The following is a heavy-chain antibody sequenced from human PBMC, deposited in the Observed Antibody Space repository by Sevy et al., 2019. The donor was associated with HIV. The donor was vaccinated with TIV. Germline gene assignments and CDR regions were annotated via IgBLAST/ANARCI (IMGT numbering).Heavy chain of an antibody. D-gene: IGHD3-16*01. Sequence: GGSLRLSCAASGLTFTTNAMSWVRQAPGKGLEWVAGITSGGATYYEDSVKGRFTVSRDNSKNTLYLQLNSLRADDTAVFYCAGGDTPMITDLDYWGQGTLVTVSS. CDR3: AGGDTPMITDLDY. V-gene: IGHV3-23*01. CDR2: ITSGGAT. CDR1: GLTFTTNA. J-gene: IGHJ4*02.